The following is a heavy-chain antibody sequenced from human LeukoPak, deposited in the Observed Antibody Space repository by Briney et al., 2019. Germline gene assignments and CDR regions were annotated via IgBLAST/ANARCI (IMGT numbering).Heavy chain of an antibody. CDR2: IYYSGST. CDR3: AKATVGATYFDY. J-gene: IGHJ4*02. Sequence: SETLSLTGTVSGGSISSYYWSWIRQPPGKGLEWIGSIYYSGSTYYNPSLESRVTISVDTSKNQFSLKLSSVTAADTAVYYCAKATVGATYFDYWGQGTLVTVSS. CDR1: GGSISSYY. D-gene: IGHD1-26*01. V-gene: IGHV4-59*12.